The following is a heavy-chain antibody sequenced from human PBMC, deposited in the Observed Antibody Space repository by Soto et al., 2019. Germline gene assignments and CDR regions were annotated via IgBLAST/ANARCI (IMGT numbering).Heavy chain of an antibody. Sequence: GSLRLSCSASGFSFSYYAMHWVRQAPGKGLEYVSAITSNGGSTDYADSVKGRFTISRDNSKNTLDLQMSSLRTEDTAVYHCVKGFCSSTTCTVDYWGQGTLVTVSS. V-gene: IGHV3-64D*06. J-gene: IGHJ4*02. CDR1: GFSFSYYA. CDR2: ITSNGGST. CDR3: VKGFCSSTTCTVDY. D-gene: IGHD2-2*01.